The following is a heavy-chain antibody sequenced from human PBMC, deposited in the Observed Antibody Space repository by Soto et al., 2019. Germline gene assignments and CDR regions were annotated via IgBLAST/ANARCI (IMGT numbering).Heavy chain of an antibody. V-gene: IGHV4-39*01. J-gene: IGHJ6*02. CDR1: GGSISSSSYY. CDR3: MRYCSGGSSYGMDV. CDR2: IYYSGST. D-gene: IGHD2-15*01. Sequence: SETLSLTCTVSGGSISSSSYYWGWIRQPPGKGLEWIGSIYYSGSTYYNPSLKSRVTISVDTSKNRFSLKLSSVTAADTAVYYCMRYCSGGSSYGMDVWGQGTTVTVSS.